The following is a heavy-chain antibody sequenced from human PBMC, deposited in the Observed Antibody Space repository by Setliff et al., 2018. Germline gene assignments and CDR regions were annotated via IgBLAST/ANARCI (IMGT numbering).Heavy chain of an antibody. CDR3: ARGSQYYNFWSGYHLDYYYYGMDV. D-gene: IGHD3-3*01. CDR2: INHSGST. V-gene: IGHV4-34*01. J-gene: IGHJ6*02. CDR1: GGSFSGYY. Sequence: SETLSLTCAVYGGSFSGYYWSWIRQPPGKGLEWIGEINHSGSTNCNPSLKSRVTISVDTSKNQFSLKLSSVTAADTAVYYCARGSQYYNFWSGYHLDYYYYGMDVWGQGTTVTVS.